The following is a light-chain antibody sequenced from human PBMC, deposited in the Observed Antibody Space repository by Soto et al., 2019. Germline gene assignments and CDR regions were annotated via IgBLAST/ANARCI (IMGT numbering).Light chain of an antibody. CDR3: SSYTSSSTLYG. Sequence: QSALTQPASVSGSPGQSITISCTGTGSDVGGYNYVSWYQQHPGKAPKLMIYEVSNRPSGVSNRFSGSKSGNTASLTISGLQAEDEADYYCSSYTSSSTLYGFGTGTKVTV. J-gene: IGLJ1*01. V-gene: IGLV2-14*01. CDR1: GSDVGGYNY. CDR2: EVS.